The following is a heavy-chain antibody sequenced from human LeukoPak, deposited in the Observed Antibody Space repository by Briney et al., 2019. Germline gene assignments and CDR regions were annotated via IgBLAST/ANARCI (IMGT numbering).Heavy chain of an antibody. CDR3: TTDRLFFQH. CDR2: LKSKADGGTI. D-gene: IGHD2/OR15-2a*01. Sequence: GGFLRLSCEALGFNISNAWMSWVRQTPGKGLEWVGRLKSKADGGTIDFAAPVTDRFTISRDDSKNMMYLQLNSLGTEDSGVYFCTTDRLFFQHWGQGTVVTVS. V-gene: IGHV3-15*01. J-gene: IGHJ1*01. CDR1: GFNISNAW.